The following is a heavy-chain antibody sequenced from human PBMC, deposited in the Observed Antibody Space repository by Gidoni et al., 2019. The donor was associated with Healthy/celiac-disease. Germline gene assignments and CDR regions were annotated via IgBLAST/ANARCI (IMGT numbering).Heavy chain of an antibody. J-gene: IGHJ5*02. CDR3: ARGLLAVAGPRRPYSWFDP. D-gene: IGHD6-19*01. CDR1: GGSISSYY. Sequence: QVQLQESGPGLVKPSETLSLTCTGAGGSISSYYWSWIRQPPGKGLEWIGYIYYSGSTTYNPSLKSRVTISVDTSKNQFSLKLSSVTAAATAVYYCARGLLAVAGPRRPYSWFDPWGQGTLVTVSS. CDR2: IYYSGST. V-gene: IGHV4-59*01.